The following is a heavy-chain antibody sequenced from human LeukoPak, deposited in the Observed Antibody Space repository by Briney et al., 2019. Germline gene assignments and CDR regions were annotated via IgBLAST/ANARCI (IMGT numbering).Heavy chain of an antibody. CDR3: ARGLSDVY. V-gene: IGHV4-34*01. J-gene: IGHJ4*02. CDR2: INHSGST. Sequence: SETLSLTCGVYGGSFSGYYWTWIRPPPGKGLEWIGEINHSGSTNYNPSLKSRVTISIDTSKNQFSLKLNSVTAADTAVYYCARGLSDVYWGQGTLVTVSS. CDR1: GGSFSGYY.